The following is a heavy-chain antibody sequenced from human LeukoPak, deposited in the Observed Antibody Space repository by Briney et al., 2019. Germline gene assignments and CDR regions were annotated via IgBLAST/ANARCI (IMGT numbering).Heavy chain of an antibody. CDR3: ARDTFVYGDYVRYFDY. Sequence: ASVKVSCKASGYTFTSYGISWVRQAPGQGLEWKGWISAYNGNTNYAQKLQGRVTMTTDTSTSTAYMELRSLRSDDTAVYYCARDTFVYGDYVRYFDYWGQGTLVTVSS. CDR2: ISAYNGNT. V-gene: IGHV1-18*01. J-gene: IGHJ4*02. CDR1: GYTFTSYG. D-gene: IGHD4-17*01.